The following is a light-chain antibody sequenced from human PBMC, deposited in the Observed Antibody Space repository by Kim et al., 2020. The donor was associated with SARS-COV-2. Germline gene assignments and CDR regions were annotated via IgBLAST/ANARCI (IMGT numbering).Light chain of an antibody. Sequence: EIVLTQSPGTLSLSLGERATLPCRASQSVSSSYLAWYQQKPGQAPRLLIYGASNRATGIPDRFSGSGSGTDFTLTINRLEPEDFAVYYCQQYGSSPSTLGGPTKGNIK. CDR1: QSVSSSY. V-gene: IGKV3-20*01. CDR3: QQYGSSPST. J-gene: IGKJ4*01. CDR2: GAS.